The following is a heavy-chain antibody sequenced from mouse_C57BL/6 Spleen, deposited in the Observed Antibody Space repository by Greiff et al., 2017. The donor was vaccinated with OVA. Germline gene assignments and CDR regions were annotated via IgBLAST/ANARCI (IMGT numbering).Heavy chain of an antibody. V-gene: IGHV5-17*01. CDR3: ASDYGFAY. CDR2: ISSGSSTV. Sequence: EVQRVESGGGLVKPGGSLKLSCAASGFTFSDYGMHWVRQAPETGLEWVAYISSGSSTVYYADTVKGRFTISSDNAKNTLFLQMTSLRSEDTAMYYCASDYGFAYWGQGTLVTVSA. J-gene: IGHJ3*01. CDR1: GFTFSDYG. D-gene: IGHD2-4*01.